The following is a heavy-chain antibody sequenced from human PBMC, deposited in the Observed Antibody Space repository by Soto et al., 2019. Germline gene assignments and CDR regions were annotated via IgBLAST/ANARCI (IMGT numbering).Heavy chain of an antibody. CDR3: ARGWYYFDF. CDR1: VEPMTGGYY. Sequence: KPSETLSLTCDVSVEPMTGGYYWGWIRQSPGKGLEWIGSIYYGGTTYYNPSLRSRLAISIDTSKNQFSLRLSSVTAADTALYYCARGWYYFDFWGQGTLVTSPQ. CDR2: IYYGGTT. J-gene: IGHJ4*02. D-gene: IGHD2-15*01. V-gene: IGHV4-38-2*01.